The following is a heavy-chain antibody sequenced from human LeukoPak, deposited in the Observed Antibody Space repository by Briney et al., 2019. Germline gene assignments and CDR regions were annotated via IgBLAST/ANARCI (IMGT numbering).Heavy chain of an antibody. V-gene: IGHV3-23*01. D-gene: IGHD3-22*01. J-gene: IGHJ4*02. Sequence: GGSLRLSCAASGFTLSSYAMTWVRQAPGRGLEWVSSVDGGGGGTYYADSVKGRFTISRDNSKDTLYLQMNGLRAEDTAVYFCAKQSAGSAAWYSLHYDFRGQGTLVTVSS. CDR2: VDGGGGGT. CDR3: AKQSAGSAAWYSLHYDF. CDR1: GFTLSSYA.